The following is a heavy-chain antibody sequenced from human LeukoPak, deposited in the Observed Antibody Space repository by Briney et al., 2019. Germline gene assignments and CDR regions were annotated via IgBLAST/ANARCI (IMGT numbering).Heavy chain of an antibody. CDR1: GFTFSNYA. J-gene: IGHJ4*02. CDR2: IGGSSGST. Sequence: GGSLRLSCAASGFTFSNYAMHWVRQAPGKGLEWVSSIGGSSGSTYYADSVKGRFTNSRDNSKNTLYLQMNSLRAEDTAVYYCAKGVSSPLYYFDYWGQGTLVTVSS. V-gene: IGHV3-23*01. CDR3: AKGVSSPLYYFDY. D-gene: IGHD6-13*01.